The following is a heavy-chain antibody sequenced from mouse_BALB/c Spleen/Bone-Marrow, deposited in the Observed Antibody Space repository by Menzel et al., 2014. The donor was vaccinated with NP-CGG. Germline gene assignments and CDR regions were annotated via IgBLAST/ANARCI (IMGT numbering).Heavy chain of an antibody. CDR1: GFNIKDTY. V-gene: IGHV14-3*02. CDR3: ASYYDGYYFDS. J-gene: IGHJ2*01. CDR2: IDPANGNT. Sequence: EVQLVESGAELVKPGASVKLSCTASGFNIKDTYMHWVKQRPEQGLEWIGRIDPANGNTKYDPKFQGKATITADTSSNTAYLQLSSLTSEDTAVYYCASYYDGYYFDSWGQGTTLTVSS. D-gene: IGHD1-1*01.